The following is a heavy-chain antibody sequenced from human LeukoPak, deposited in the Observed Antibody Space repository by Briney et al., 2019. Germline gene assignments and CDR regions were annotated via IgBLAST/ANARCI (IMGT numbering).Heavy chain of an antibody. CDR2: ITASGDTT. J-gene: IGHJ4*02. D-gene: IGHD1-26*01. CDR3: AKLGGVGATTDY. Sequence: GGSLRLSCAASGFAFSSYAMSWLRRAPGKGLEWVSGITASGDTTYYADSVKGRFTISRDNSKNTLYLQMNSLRAEDTAVYYCAKLGGVGATTDYWGQGTLVTVSS. V-gene: IGHV3-23*01. CDR1: GFAFSSYA.